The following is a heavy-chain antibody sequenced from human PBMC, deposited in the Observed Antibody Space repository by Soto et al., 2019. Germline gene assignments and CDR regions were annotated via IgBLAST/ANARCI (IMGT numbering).Heavy chain of an antibody. CDR3: AKDGGGNNHYYHSNTLWTVFDY. D-gene: IGHD3-22*01. V-gene: IGHV3-23*01. CDR2: ISGSGGST. J-gene: IGHJ4*02. CDR1: GFTFSSYA. Sequence: GGSLELSCAASGFTFSSYAMSWVRQAPGKGLEWVSAISGSGGSTYYADSVKGRFTISRDNSKNTLYLQMNSLRAEDTAVYYCAKDGGGNNHYYHSNTLWTVFDYWGQGTLVTVSS.